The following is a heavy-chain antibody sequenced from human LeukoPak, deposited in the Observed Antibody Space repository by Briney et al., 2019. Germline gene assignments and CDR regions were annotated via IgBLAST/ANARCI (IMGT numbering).Heavy chain of an antibody. D-gene: IGHD3-22*01. V-gene: IGHV7-4-1*02. CDR3: ARWDYYDSSGYYQNFDY. J-gene: IGHJ4*02. CDR1: EYTFTGYA. CDR2: INTNTGNP. Sequence: ASVKVSCKASEYTFTGYAMYWVRQAPGQGLEWMGWINTNTGNPTYAQGFTGRFVFSLDSSVSTAYLQISSLKAEDTAVYYCARWDYYDSSGYYQNFDYWGQGTLVTVSS.